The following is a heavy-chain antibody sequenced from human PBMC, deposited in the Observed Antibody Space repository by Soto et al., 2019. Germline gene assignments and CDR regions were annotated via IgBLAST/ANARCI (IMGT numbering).Heavy chain of an antibody. J-gene: IGHJ5*01. Sequence: QVQLVQSGAEVKTPGASVKVSCKASGYTFATYDINWVRQAPGQGPEWMGWMNPNSGNTGYAQKFQGTLTMTRDTALSVAHMELSSLRNEDTAVYYCARSDGYNFNWLDSWGQGTLVTVSA. V-gene: IGHV1-8*01. CDR2: MNPNSGNT. D-gene: IGHD2-21*01. CDR3: ARSDGYNFNWLDS. CDR1: GYTFATYD.